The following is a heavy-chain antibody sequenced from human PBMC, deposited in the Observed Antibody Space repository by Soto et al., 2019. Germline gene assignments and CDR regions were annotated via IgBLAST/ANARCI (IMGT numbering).Heavy chain of an antibody. CDR3: ARGYCSSTSCPLGMDV. J-gene: IGHJ6*02. CDR2: ILPIFGTA. V-gene: IGHV1-69*01. Sequence: QVQLVQSGAEVKKPGSSVKVSCKASGGTFSSYAISWVRQDPGQGLEWMGGILPIFGTANYAQKFQGRVTRTADEYTSTAYMELSSLRSEDTAVYYCARGYCSSTSCPLGMDVWGQGTTVTVSS. CDR1: GGTFSSYA. D-gene: IGHD2-2*01.